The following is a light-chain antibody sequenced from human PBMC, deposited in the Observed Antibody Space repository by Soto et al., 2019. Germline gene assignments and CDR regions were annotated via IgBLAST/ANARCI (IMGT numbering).Light chain of an antibody. J-gene: IGKJ5*01. Sequence: ELVVTQSPATLSVSPGERATLSCRASQSVSSYLAWYQQKPGQAPRLLIYDASNRATGIPARFSGGGSGTDFTLTIDNLEPEDFAIYYCQQRSNWPPITFGQGTRLEIK. V-gene: IGKV3-11*01. CDR3: QQRSNWPPIT. CDR1: QSVSSY. CDR2: DAS.